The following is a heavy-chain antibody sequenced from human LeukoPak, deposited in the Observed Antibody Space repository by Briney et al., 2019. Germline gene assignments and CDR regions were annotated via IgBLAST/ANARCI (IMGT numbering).Heavy chain of an antibody. CDR3: ARGLGRGYSGYDSIQDFD. CDR2: IIPIFGTA. Sequence: ASVKVSCKASGGTFSSYAISWVRQAPGQGLEWMGGIIPIFGTANYAQKFQGRVTITADESTSTAYMELSSLRSEDTAVYYCARGLGRGYSGYDSIQDFDWGQGTLVTVSS. CDR1: GGTFSSYA. D-gene: IGHD5-12*01. V-gene: IGHV1-69*13. J-gene: IGHJ4*02.